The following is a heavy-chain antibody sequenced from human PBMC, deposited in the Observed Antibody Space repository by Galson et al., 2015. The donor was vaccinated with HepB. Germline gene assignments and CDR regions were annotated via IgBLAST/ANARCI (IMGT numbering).Heavy chain of an antibody. CDR1: GYTFTSYA. Sequence: SVKVSCKASGYTFTSYAMHWARQAPGQRLEWMGWINAGNGNTKYSQKFQGRVTITRDTSASTAYMELSSLRSEDTAVYYCARDSCSSTSCYDYWGQGTLVTVSS. CDR3: ARDSCSSTSCYDY. CDR2: INAGNGNT. J-gene: IGHJ4*02. D-gene: IGHD2-2*01. V-gene: IGHV1-3*01.